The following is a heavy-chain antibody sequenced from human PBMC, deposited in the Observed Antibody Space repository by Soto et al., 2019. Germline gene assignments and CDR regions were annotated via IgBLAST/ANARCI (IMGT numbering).Heavy chain of an antibody. J-gene: IGHJ4*02. CDR2: ISAYNGNT. Sequence: ASVKVSCKASGYTFTSYGISWVRQAPXQGLEWMGWISAYNGNTNYAQKLQGRVTMTTDTSTSTAYMELRSLRSDDTAVYYCARDFKRGGGSYPLGYWGQGTLVTVSS. CDR3: ARDFKRGGGSYPLGY. V-gene: IGHV1-18*01. D-gene: IGHD1-26*01. CDR1: GYTFTSYG.